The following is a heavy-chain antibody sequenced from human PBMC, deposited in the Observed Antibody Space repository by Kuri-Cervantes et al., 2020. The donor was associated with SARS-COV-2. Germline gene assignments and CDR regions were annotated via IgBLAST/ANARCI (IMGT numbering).Heavy chain of an antibody. CDR3: ARDGSGSYLGGFDY. CDR2: IYSGGST. CDR1: GFTVSSNY. V-gene: IGHV3-53*01. Sequence: ETLSLTCAASGFTVSSNYMSWVRQAPGKGLEWVSVIYSGGSTYYADSVKGRLTISRDNSKNTLYLQMNSLRAEDTAVYYCARDGSGSYLGGFDYWGQGTLVTVSS. J-gene: IGHJ4*02. D-gene: IGHD1-26*01.